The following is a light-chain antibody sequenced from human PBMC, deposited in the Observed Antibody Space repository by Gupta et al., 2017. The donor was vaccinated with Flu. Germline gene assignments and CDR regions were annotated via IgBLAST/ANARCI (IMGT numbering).Light chain of an antibody. CDR2: DNN. J-gene: IGLJ3*02. CDR3: DTWDSSRDARV. Sequence: QSVLTQPPSVSAAPGQKVTISCSGSSSSIGNNYVSWYQQIPGPAPKLLIYDNNKRPSGNPDRFSGSKSGTSATLDITGLQTGEEADYYCDTWDSSRDARVFGGGTKLTVL. CDR1: SSSIGNNY. V-gene: IGLV1-51*01.